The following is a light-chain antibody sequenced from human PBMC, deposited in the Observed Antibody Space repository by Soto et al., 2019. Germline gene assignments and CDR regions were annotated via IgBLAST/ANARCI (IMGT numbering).Light chain of an antibody. CDR1: SGHSTYG. J-gene: IGLJ3*02. CDR3: QTGDTGIRV. Sequence: QLVLTQSPSASASLGASVKLTCTLSSGHSTYGIAWHQQHPEKGPRYLMKINNDGSHTKGDGISDRFSGSSSGAERYLTISSLQSEDEADYYCQTGDTGIRVFGGGTKLTVL. V-gene: IGLV4-69*01. CDR2: INNDGSH.